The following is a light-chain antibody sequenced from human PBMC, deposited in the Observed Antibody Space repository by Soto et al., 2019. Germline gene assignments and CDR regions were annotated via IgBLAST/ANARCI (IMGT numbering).Light chain of an antibody. CDR2: DVT. Sequence: QSVLTQPRSVSGSPGQSVTISCTGSSSDVAYYNYVSWYQQHPGTAPKLMIYDVTTRPSGVPDRFSGSKSGNTASLTISGLPAEDADDYYCSSYAGSYTLYVFGTGTKLTVL. V-gene: IGLV2-11*01. CDR3: SSYAGSYTLYV. CDR1: SSDVAYYNY. J-gene: IGLJ1*01.